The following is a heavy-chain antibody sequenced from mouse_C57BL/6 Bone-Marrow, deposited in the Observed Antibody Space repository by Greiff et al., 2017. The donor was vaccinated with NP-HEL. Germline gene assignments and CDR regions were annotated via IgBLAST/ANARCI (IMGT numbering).Heavy chain of an antibody. V-gene: IGHV14-4*01. CDR2: IDPENGDT. Sequence: VQLQQSGAELVRPGASVKLSCTASGFNITDDYMHWVKQRPEQGLEWIGWIDPENGDTEYASKFQGKATITADTSSNTAYLQLSSLTSDDTAVYFCTTEDGSYWGQGTTLTVSS. D-gene: IGHD2-3*01. CDR1: GFNITDDY. CDR3: TTEDGSY. J-gene: IGHJ2*01.